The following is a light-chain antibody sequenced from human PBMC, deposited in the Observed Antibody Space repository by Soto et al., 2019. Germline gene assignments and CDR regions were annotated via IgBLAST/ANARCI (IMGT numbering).Light chain of an antibody. V-gene: IGKV3-15*01. CDR2: GAS. Sequence: DIVMTQSPAILSVSLGERATLSCLASQSIRDNLAWYQQRSGQAPRLLIYGASTRATGVPARFSGSGSGTEFTLPISSLQYDDFAIYYCQQYKNYPPLTFGGGTKVE. J-gene: IGKJ4*01. CDR3: QQYKNYPPLT. CDR1: QSIRDN.